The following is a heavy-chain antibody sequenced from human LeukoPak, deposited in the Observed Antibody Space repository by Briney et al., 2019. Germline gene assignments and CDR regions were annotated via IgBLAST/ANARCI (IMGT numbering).Heavy chain of an antibody. CDR3: ARVGFVVVPAALPDY. Sequence: SETLSLTCTVSGGSISSSSYYWGWIRQPPGKGLEWIGSIYYSGSTYYNPSLKSRVTISVDTSKNQFSLKLSSMTAADTAVYYCARVGFVVVPAALPDYWGQGTLVTVSS. CDR1: GGSISSSSYY. V-gene: IGHV4-39*07. J-gene: IGHJ4*02. D-gene: IGHD2-2*01. CDR2: IYYSGST.